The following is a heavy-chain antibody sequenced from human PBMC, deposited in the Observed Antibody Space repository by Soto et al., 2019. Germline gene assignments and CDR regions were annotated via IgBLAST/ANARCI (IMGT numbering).Heavy chain of an antibody. J-gene: IGHJ4*02. CDR2: ISAYNGNT. V-gene: IGHV1-18*01. Sequence: RASVKVSCKASGYTFTSYGISWVRQAPGQGLEWMGWISAYNGNTNYAQKLQGRVTMTTDTSTSTAYMELRSLRSDDTAVYYCARDGRYFDWLLTSLDYWGQGTLVTVSS. CDR1: GYTFTSYG. CDR3: ARDGRYFDWLLTSLDY. D-gene: IGHD3-9*01.